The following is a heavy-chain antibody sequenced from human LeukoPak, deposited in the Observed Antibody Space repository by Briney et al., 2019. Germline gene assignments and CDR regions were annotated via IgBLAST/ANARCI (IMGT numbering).Heavy chain of an antibody. J-gene: IGHJ4*02. Sequence: GGSLRLSCAASGFSVSTSYMTWVRQAPGMGLECVSVIADDGTTYYADSVKGRFTISRDNSKNIVFLQMNSLSAEDTAVYYCARDSTTSGWYEVGYWGQGTLVTVSS. D-gene: IGHD6-19*01. CDR1: GFSVSTSY. CDR2: IADDGTT. CDR3: ARDSTTSGWYEVGY. V-gene: IGHV3-53*01.